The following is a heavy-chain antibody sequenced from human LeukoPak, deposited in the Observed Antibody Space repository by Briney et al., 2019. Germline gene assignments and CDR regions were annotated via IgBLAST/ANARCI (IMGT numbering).Heavy chain of an antibody. V-gene: IGHV4-4*07. CDR3: ARGYCSGGSCYPFDY. CDR2: IYTSGST. D-gene: IGHD2-15*01. Sequence: PSETLSLTCTVSGGSISSYYWSWIRQPAGKGLEWIGRIYTSGSTNYNPSLKSRVTMSVDTSKNQFSLKLSSVTAADTAVYYCARGYCSGGSCYPFDYWGQGTLVTVSS. J-gene: IGHJ4*02. CDR1: GGSISSYY.